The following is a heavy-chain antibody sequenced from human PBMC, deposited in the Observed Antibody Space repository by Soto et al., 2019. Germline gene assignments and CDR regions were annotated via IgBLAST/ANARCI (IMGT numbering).Heavy chain of an antibody. Sequence: EVQLVESGGGLVKPGGSLRLSCAASGFTFSNAWMSWVRQAPGKGLEWVGRIKSKTDGGTTDYAAPVKGRFTISREDAKNTPYLQRSSLKTEDTAVYYCTTDAGRDWGQGTPDTVSS. J-gene: IGHJ4*02. D-gene: IGHD3-10*01. V-gene: IGHV3-15*01. CDR3: TTDAGRD. CDR1: GFTFSNAW. CDR2: IKSKTDGGTT.